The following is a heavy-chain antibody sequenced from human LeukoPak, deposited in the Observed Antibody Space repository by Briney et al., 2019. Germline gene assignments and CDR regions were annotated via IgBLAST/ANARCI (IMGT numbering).Heavy chain of an antibody. V-gene: IGHV3-13*01. CDR3: ARVRLYHGDLTTLYYYYYSMDV. J-gene: IGHJ6*02. CDR1: GFAFSSFD. Sequence: GGSLRLSCAASGFAFSSFDMHWVRQPTGKGLEWVSGIGTAGDTYYSGSVKGRFTISRENVKNSLYLQMNSLRAEDTVVYYCARVRLYHGDLTTLYYYYYSMDVWGQGTTVTVSS. D-gene: IGHD4-17*01. CDR2: IGTAGDT.